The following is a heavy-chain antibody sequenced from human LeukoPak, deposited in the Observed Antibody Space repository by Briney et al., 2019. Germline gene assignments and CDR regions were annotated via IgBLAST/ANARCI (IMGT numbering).Heavy chain of an antibody. CDR2: IYHSGGT. V-gene: IGHV4-4*02. CDR1: GVSISSSNW. Sequence: SETLSLTCAVSGVSISSSNWWSWVRQPPGKGLEWIGEIYHSGGTNYNPSLKSRVTISVDKSKNQFSLKLSSVTAADTAVYYCARVRAVGAFDYWGQGTLVTVSP. CDR3: ARVRAVGAFDY. J-gene: IGHJ4*02. D-gene: IGHD1-26*01.